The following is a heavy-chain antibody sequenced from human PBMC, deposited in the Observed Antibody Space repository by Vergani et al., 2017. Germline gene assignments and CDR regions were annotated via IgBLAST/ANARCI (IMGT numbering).Heavy chain of an antibody. V-gene: IGHV1-3*01. CDR1: GYTFTTYA. CDR3: ARVAYDDSRASECVWFDP. Sequence: VQLVESGAEVKQPGASVTLSCKASGYTFTTYAMHWVRQAPGQRLEWMGCINAGNGNTKYSQKFQGRVTITRDKSSSTAYMYLSSLTSEDTAVYYCARVAYDDSRASECVWFDPWGQGTLVTVSS. D-gene: IGHD3-22*01. CDR2: INAGNGNT. J-gene: IGHJ5*02.